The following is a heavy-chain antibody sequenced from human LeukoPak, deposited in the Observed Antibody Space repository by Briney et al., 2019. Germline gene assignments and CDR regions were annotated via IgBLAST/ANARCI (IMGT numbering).Heavy chain of an antibody. CDR2: IFPSGGEI. V-gene: IGHV3-21*01. CDR1: GFTFSRYG. CDR3: ARSGIKMVRGVIIKSPYHMDV. Sequence: PGRSLRLSCAASGFTFSRYGMHWVRQAPGKGLEWVSSIFPSGGEIHYADSVKGRFTISRDDAKNSLSLQMNSLRAEDTAVYYCARSGIKMVRGVIIKSPYHMDVWGKGTTVTVSS. J-gene: IGHJ6*03. D-gene: IGHD3-10*01.